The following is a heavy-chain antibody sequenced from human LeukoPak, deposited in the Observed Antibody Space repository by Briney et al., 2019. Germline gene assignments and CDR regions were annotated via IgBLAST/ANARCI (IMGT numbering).Heavy chain of an antibody. D-gene: IGHD3-10*01. CDR2: IDSDGIT. CDR1: GFTFSNYW. Sequence: GVSLRLSCAASGFTFSNYWMHWVRQAPGKGLVWVSYIDSDGITRYADSVKGRFTTSRDDAENTLSLQMNSLRAEDTAVYYCARGGHASVDYWGQGTLVTVSS. V-gene: IGHV3-74*01. CDR3: ARGGHASVDY. J-gene: IGHJ4*02.